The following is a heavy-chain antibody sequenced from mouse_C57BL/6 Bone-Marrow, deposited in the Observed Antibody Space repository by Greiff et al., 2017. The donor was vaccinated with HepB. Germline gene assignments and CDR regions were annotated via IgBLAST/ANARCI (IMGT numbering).Heavy chain of an antibody. CDR3: ARDHDYLY. V-gene: IGHV5-4*01. J-gene: IGHJ2*01. D-gene: IGHD2-4*01. CDR2: ISDGGSYT. Sequence: DVHLVESGGGLVKPGGSLKLSCAASGFTFSSYAMSWVRQTPEKRLEWVATISDGGSYTYYPDNVKGRFTISRDNAKNNLYLQMSHLKSEDTAMYYCARDHDYLYWGQGTTLTVSS. CDR1: GFTFSSYA.